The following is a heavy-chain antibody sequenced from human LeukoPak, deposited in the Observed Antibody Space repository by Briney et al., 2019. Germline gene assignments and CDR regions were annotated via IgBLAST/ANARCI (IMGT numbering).Heavy chain of an antibody. CDR3: ARDRPTVTSVYEPSGMDV. CDR1: GYTFTSYG. CDR2: ISAYNGNT. Sequence: GASVKVSCKASGYTFTSYGISWVRQAPGQGLEWMGWISAYNGNTNYAQKLQGRVTMTTDTSTSTAYMELRSLRSDDTAVYYCARDRPTVTSVYEPSGMDVWGQGTTVTVSS. J-gene: IGHJ6*02. D-gene: IGHD4-17*01. V-gene: IGHV1-18*01.